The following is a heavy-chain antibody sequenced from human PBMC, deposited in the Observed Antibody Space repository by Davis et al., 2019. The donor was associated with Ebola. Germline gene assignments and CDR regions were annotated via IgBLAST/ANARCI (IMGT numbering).Heavy chain of an antibody. J-gene: IGHJ6*02. Sequence: PGGSLRLSCAASGFTFSSYWMSWVRQAPGKGLEWVANIKQDGSEKYYVDSVKGRFTISRDNAKNSLYLQMNSLRAEDTAVYYCARDSGDFWSGYYFRHGGPDVWGQGTTVTVSS. CDR3: ARDSGDFWSGYYFRHGGPDV. D-gene: IGHD3-3*01. CDR1: GFTFSSYW. CDR2: IKQDGSEK. V-gene: IGHV3-7*01.